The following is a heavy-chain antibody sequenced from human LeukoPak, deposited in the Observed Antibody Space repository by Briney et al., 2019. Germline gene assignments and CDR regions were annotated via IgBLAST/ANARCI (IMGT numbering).Heavy chain of an antibody. Sequence: SETLSLTCTVSGGSISSYYWSWIRQPAGKGLEWIGRIYTSGSTNYNPSLKSRVTMSVDTSKNQFSLKLSSVTAADTAVYYCARDAYNWNYDPRVVGWFDPWGQGTLVTVSS. CDR3: ARDAYNWNYDPRVVGWFDP. CDR1: GGSISSYY. CDR2: IYTSGST. D-gene: IGHD1-7*01. V-gene: IGHV4-4*07. J-gene: IGHJ5*02.